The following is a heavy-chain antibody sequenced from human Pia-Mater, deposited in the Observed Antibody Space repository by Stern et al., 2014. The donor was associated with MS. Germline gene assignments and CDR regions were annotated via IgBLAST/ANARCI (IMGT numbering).Heavy chain of an antibody. CDR1: GDSFSTIE. CDR2: ISPLFGPT. CDR3: VRDQGGIAAS. D-gene: IGHD6-13*01. V-gene: IGHV1-69*01. J-gene: IGHJ4*02. Sequence: VQLVESGAEVKKPGSSMKVSCQASGDSFSTIEISWVRQAPGQGLEWLGGISPLFGPTNYAQKVQGRVTIIADVSTSTVNMELVSLRLEDTAVYYCVRDQGGIAASWGQGTLVTVSS.